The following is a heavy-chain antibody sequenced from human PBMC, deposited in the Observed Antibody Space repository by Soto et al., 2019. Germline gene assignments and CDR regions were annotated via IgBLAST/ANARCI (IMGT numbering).Heavy chain of an antibody. V-gene: IGHV4-30-4*01. D-gene: IGHD3-16*01. CDR3: ARDNTAETVGGDLI. Sequence: SETLSLTCTVSGGSISSGDYYWSWIRQPPGKGLEWIGYIYYSGSTYYNPSLKSRVTISVDTSKNQFSLKLSSVTAADTAVYYCARDNTAETVGGDLIWGQGTMVT. J-gene: IGHJ3*02. CDR2: IYYSGST. CDR1: GGSISSGDYY.